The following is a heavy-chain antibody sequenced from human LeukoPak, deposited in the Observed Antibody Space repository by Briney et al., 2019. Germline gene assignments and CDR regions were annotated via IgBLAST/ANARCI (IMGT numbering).Heavy chain of an antibody. V-gene: IGHV4-59*01. D-gene: IGHD3-10*01. J-gene: IGHJ4*02. CDR3: ARDRRITMVRGDDIDVFDY. CDR2: IYYSGST. Sequence: SETLSLTCTVSGGSISSYYWSWIRQPPGKGLEWIGYIYYSGSTNYNPSLKSRVTISVDTSKNQFSLKLSSVTAADTAVYYCARDRRITMVRGDDIDVFDYWGQGTLVTVSS. CDR1: GGSISSYY.